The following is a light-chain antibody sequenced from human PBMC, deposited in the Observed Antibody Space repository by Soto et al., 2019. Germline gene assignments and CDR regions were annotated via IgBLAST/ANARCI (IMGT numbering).Light chain of an antibody. CDR2: EVS. CDR3: TSYTSTTTSV. Sequence: QSALTQPASVSGSPGQSITISCTGTSSDVGGYNYVSWYLQHPGKAPKLMIYEVSNRPSGVSNRFSGSKSGNTASLTISGLQAEDEADYYCTSYTSTTTSVFGTGTKVTVL. V-gene: IGLV2-14*01. CDR1: SSDVGGYNY. J-gene: IGLJ1*01.